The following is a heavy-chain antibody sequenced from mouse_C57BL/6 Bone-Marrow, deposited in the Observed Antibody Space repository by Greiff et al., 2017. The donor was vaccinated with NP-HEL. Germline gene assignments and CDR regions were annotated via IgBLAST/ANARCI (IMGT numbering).Heavy chain of an antibody. CDR2: IDPNSGGT. Sequence: QVQLQQPGAELVKPGASVKLSCKASGYTFTSYWMHWVKQRPGRGLEWIGSIDPNSGGTNYNEKFKSKATLTVDKPSSTAYMQLSSLTSEESAVNYGARGIYWRNFDDWGQGTTLTVSS. CDR1: GYTFTSYW. J-gene: IGHJ2*01. V-gene: IGHV1-72*01. CDR3: ARGIYWRNFDD. D-gene: IGHD2-1*01.